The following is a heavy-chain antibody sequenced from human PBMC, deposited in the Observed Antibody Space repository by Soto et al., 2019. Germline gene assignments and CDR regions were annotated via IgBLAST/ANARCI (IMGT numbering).Heavy chain of an antibody. D-gene: IGHD2-21*02. CDR1: GFTFNSYA. J-gene: IGHJ6*02. Sequence: SVSLSCSASGFTFNSYALHWVRQAPGNGLEWVAVISFDGTKKYYSDSVKGRFTISIDNLKNTLYLQMNNLRVEDAALYFCAREDDDGDRYINYGLDVWGQGTTVTGSS. CDR2: ISFDGTKK. V-gene: IGHV3-30-3*01. CDR3: AREDDDGDRYINYGLDV.